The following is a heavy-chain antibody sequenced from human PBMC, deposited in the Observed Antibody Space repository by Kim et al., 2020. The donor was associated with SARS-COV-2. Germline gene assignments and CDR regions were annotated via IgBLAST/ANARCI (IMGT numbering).Heavy chain of an antibody. J-gene: IGHJ4*02. CDR3: ARDYGSGSPLDY. CDR1: GGSISSGGYY. D-gene: IGHD3-10*01. V-gene: IGHV4-61*08. CDR2: IYYGST. Sequence: SETLSLTCTVSGGSISSGGYYWSWIRQPPGKGLEWIGYIYYGSTNYNPSLKSRVTISVDTSKNQFSLKLSSVTAADTAVYYCARDYGSGSPLDYWGQGTL.